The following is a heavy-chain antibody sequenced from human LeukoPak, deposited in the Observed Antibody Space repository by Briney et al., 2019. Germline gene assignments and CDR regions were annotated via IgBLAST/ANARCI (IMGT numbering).Heavy chain of an antibody. CDR3: AKGPGKVFGVVTHFDY. Sequence: PGGSLRLSCAASGFTFNNAWMSWVRQAPGKGLEWVSAISGSGGSTYYADSVKGRFTISRDNSKNTLYLQMNSLRAEDTAVYYCAKGPGKVFGVVTHFDYWGQGTLVTVSS. CDR1: GFTFNNAW. J-gene: IGHJ4*02. D-gene: IGHD3-3*01. V-gene: IGHV3-23*01. CDR2: ISGSGGST.